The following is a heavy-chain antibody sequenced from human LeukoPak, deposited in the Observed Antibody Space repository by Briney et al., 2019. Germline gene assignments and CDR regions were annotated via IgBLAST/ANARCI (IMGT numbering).Heavy chain of an antibody. CDR3: AREKMARGDAFDS. V-gene: IGHV4-59*01. J-gene: IGHJ3*02. CDR2: IYYSGST. Sequence: PSETLSLTCTVSGGSISGYYWSWIRQPPGKGLEWIGYIYYSGSTNYNPSLKSRVTISIGTSKNQFSLKLSSVTAADTAVYYCAREKMARGDAFDSWGQGTMVTVSS. CDR1: GGSISGYY. D-gene: IGHD5-24*01.